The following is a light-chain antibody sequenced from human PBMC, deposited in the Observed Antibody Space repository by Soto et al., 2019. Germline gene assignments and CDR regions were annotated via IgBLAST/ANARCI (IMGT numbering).Light chain of an antibody. CDR2: DAS. CDR3: QQYNSYSPT. CDR1: HGISRS. V-gene: IGKV1-5*01. Sequence: DIQMTQSPSSVSASVGDRVTISCQASHGISRSLAWYQQKPGKAPKLLIYDASSLESGVPSRFSGSGSGTEFTLTISSLQPDDFATYYCQQYNSYSPTFGQGTKVDIK. J-gene: IGKJ1*01.